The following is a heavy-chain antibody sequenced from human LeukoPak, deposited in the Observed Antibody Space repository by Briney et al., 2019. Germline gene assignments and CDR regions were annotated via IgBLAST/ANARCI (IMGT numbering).Heavy chain of an antibody. Sequence: GGSLRLSCVASGFAFSQFPVHWVRQAPGKGLEWVAFISHDGGNKNYGDSVKGRFTISRDNSKNTVYLQMNSLRPEDTALYYCARDNSYFGSGNYHYFDSWGQGALVIVSS. CDR1: GFAFSQFP. V-gene: IGHV3-30*03. D-gene: IGHD3-10*01. CDR2: ISHDGGNK. J-gene: IGHJ4*02. CDR3: ARDNSYFGSGNYHYFDS.